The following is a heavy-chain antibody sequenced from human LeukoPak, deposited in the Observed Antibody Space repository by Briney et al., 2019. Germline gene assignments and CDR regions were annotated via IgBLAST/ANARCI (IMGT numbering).Heavy chain of an antibody. CDR2: INPNSGGT. Sequence: GASVKVSCKASGYTFTGYYMHWVRQAPGQGLEWMGRINPNSGGTNYAQKFQGRVTTTRDTSISTAYMELSRLRSDDTAVYYCARSKAWELPNAFDIWGQGTMVTVSS. CDR1: GYTFTGYY. J-gene: IGHJ3*02. CDR3: ARSKAWELPNAFDI. D-gene: IGHD1-26*01. V-gene: IGHV1-2*06.